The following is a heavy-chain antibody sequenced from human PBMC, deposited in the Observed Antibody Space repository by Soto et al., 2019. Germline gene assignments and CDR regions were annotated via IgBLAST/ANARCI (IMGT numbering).Heavy chain of an antibody. Sequence: GESLKISCKASGYSLSSYWIGWVRQTPGKGLEWMGIVYPGDSDTRYSPSFRGQVTISVDNSIRTAYLQWNSPKASDTAMYYCTRRAGYIDYWGQGTLVTDSS. D-gene: IGHD6-13*01. V-gene: IGHV5-51*01. CDR3: TRRAGYIDY. CDR2: VYPGDSDT. CDR1: GYSLSSYW. J-gene: IGHJ4*02.